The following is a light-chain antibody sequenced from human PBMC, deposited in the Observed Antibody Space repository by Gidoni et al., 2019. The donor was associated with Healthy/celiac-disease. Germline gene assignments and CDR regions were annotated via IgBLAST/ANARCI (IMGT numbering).Light chain of an antibody. CDR2: GAS. CDR3: QQYNNWPPWT. Sequence: EIVMTQSPATLSVSPGERATLSCRASQSVRSNLAWYQQKPGQAPRLLIYGASTRATGIPARFSGSGSGTEFTLTISSLRSEDFAFYYCQQYNNWPPWTFGQGTKVEIK. V-gene: IGKV3-15*01. J-gene: IGKJ1*01. CDR1: QSVRSN.